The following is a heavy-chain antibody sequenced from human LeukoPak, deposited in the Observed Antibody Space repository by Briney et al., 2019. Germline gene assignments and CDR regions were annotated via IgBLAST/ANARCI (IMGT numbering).Heavy chain of an antibody. V-gene: IGHV3-48*03. D-gene: IGHD6-19*01. CDR1: GFTFSSYE. CDR3: ARGGAVAGTTSLFDY. CDR2: ISSSGSTI. J-gene: IGHJ4*02. Sequence: GGSLRLSCAASGFTFSSYEMNWVRQAPGKGLEWVSYISSSGSTIYYADSVKGRFTISRDNAKNSLYLQMNSLRAEDTAVYYCARGGAVAGTTSLFDYWGQGTLVTVSS.